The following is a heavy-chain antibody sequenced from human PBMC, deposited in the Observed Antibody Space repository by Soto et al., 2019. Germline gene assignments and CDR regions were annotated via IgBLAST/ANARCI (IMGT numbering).Heavy chain of an antibody. Sequence: NPGGSLRLSCVVSGFTFRSYTMNWVRQAPGKGLEWVSSISSSGGYIYYADSVRGRFTISRDNAKNSLYLQMNSLRAEDTAVYYCARVKFGGDRSPFDYWGQGTLVTVSS. V-gene: IGHV3-21*01. D-gene: IGHD4-17*01. CDR1: GFTFRSYT. CDR2: ISSSGGYI. CDR3: ARVKFGGDRSPFDY. J-gene: IGHJ4*02.